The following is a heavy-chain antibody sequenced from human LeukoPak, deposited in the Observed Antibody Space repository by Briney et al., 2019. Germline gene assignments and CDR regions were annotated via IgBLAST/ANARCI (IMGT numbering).Heavy chain of an antibody. J-gene: IGHJ5*02. CDR1: GGTFSSYA. CDR3: ASSSRYFDWLMFDP. V-gene: IGHV1-69*13. Sequence: VASVKVSCKASGGTFSSYAISWVRQAPGQGLEWMGGFIPIFGTANYAQKFQGRVTITADESTSTAYMELSSLRSEDTAVYYCASSSRYFDWLMFDPWGQGTLVTVSS. CDR2: FIPIFGTA. D-gene: IGHD3-9*01.